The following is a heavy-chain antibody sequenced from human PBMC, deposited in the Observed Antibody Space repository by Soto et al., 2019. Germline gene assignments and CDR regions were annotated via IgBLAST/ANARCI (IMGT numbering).Heavy chain of an antibody. CDR1: GYTFTTYY. CDR3: ARATDYYDSSGYTYYFDY. CDR2: INPSGGST. D-gene: IGHD3-22*01. Sequence: VASVKVSCKASGYTFTTYYMHWVRQAPGQGLEWMGIINPSGGSTSYAQKLQGRVTMTRDTSTSTVYMELSSLRSEDTAVYYCARATDYYDSSGYTYYFDYWGQGTLVTVSS. V-gene: IGHV1-46*01. J-gene: IGHJ4*02.